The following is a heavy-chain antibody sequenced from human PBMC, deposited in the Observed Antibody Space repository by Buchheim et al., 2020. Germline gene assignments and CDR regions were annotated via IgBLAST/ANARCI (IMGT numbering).Heavy chain of an antibody. CDR2: ISYDGSNK. V-gene: IGHV3-30*04. CDR1: GFTFSRYA. J-gene: IGHJ4*02. D-gene: IGHD1-26*01. CDR3: SSQWELFPY. Sequence: QVQLVESGGGVVQPGRCLRLSCAASGFTFSRYAMHWVRQAPGKGLEWVAVISYDGSNKYYADSVKGRFTISRDNSKNTLYLQMNSLRAEDTAVYYCSSQWELFPYWGQGTL.